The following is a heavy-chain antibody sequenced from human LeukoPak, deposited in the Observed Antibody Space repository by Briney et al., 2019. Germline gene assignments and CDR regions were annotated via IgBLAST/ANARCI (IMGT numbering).Heavy chain of an antibody. CDR2: FYYSGST. D-gene: IGHD5-24*01. CDR1: GGSISSVAYY. Sequence: PSQTLSLTCTVSGGSISSVAYYWGWIRQHPGKGLEWLGYFYYSGSTCYNPSLKSRVTISVDTSKNQFSVDLSSVTAADTAVYYCARDLGDGYLANDYWGQGTLVTVSS. V-gene: IGHV4-31*03. J-gene: IGHJ4*02. CDR3: ARDLGDGYLANDY.